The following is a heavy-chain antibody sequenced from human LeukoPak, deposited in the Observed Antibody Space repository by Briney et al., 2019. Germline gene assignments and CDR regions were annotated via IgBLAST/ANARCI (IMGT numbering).Heavy chain of an antibody. CDR1: GFTFSSYS. D-gene: IGHD1-26*01. V-gene: IGHV3-21*01. CDR3: ARDPGSYGNAFDI. CDR2: ISSSSSYI. Sequence: NPGGSLRLSCAASGFTFSSYSMNWVRQAPGKGLDWVSSISSSSSYIYYADSVKGRFTISRDNAKNSLYLQMNSLRAEDTAVYYCARDPGSYGNAFDIWGQGTMVTVSS. J-gene: IGHJ3*02.